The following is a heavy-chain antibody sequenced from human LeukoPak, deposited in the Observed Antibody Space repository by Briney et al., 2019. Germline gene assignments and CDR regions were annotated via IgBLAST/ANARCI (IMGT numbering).Heavy chain of an antibody. CDR2: INTKSGDA. V-gene: IGHV1-2*02. CDR3: ARGEYSNGYPYRLDS. J-gene: IGHJ4*02. CDR1: GSTFSDYH. Sequence: ASVKVSCKASGSTFSDYHINWVRQASGQGPEWMGWINTKSGDAKYNQAFQGRVTMTRDTSISTAYMELNRLRSDDTVMYYCARGEYSNGYPYRLDSWGQGTLVTVSS. D-gene: IGHD3-16*01.